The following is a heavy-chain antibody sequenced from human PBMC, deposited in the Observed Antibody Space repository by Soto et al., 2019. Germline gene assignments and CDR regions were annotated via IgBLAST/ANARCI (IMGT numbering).Heavy chain of an antibody. V-gene: IGHV2-5*02. CDR3: AHAGNKSPAGYYSDH. Sequence: SGPTLVNPTDTLTLTCSLSGFSLSTSGEHVGWIRQPPGKALEWLALIYWDDDKRYSPSLRSRLTITKDTSKNHVILTMTNVDPVDTDTYLCAHAGNKSPAGYYSDHWGKGTLVTVSS. CDR2: IYWDDDK. J-gene: IGHJ4*02. D-gene: IGHD6-19*01. CDR1: GFSLSTSGEH.